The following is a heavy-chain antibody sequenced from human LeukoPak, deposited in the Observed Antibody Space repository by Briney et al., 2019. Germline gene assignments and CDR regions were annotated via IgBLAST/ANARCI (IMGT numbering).Heavy chain of an antibody. D-gene: IGHD2-15*01. CDR3: ALYCSGGSCYENDAFDI. CDR2: INHSGST. CDR1: GGSFSGYY. J-gene: IGHJ3*02. V-gene: IGHV4-34*01. Sequence: SETLSLTCAVYGGSFSGYYWSWIRQPPGKGLEWIGEINHSGSTNYNPSLKSRVTISVDTSKNQFSLKLSSVTAADTAVYYCALYCSGGSCYENDAFDIWGQGTMVTVSS.